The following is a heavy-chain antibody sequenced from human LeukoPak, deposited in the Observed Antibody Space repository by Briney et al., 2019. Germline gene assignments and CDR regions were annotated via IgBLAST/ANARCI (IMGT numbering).Heavy chain of an antibody. V-gene: IGHV4-34*01. D-gene: IGHD3-10*01. J-gene: IGHJ5*02. CDR1: GGSFSGYY. CDR2: INHSGST. Sequence: SETLSLTCAVYGGSFSGYYWSWIRQPPGKGLEWIGEINHSGSTNYNPSLKSRVTISVDTSKNQFSLKLSSVTAADTAVYYCATRGYGSGSLTSIWFDPWGQGTLVTVSS. CDR3: ATRGYGSGSLTSIWFDP.